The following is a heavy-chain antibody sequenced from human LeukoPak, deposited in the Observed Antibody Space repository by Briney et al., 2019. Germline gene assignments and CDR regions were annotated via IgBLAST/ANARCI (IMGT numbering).Heavy chain of an antibody. CDR1: GGSISSSSYY. J-gene: IGHJ4*02. V-gene: IGHV4-39*07. CDR3: ARDGSFLAGSDY. Sequence: SETLSLTCTVSGGSISSSSYYWGWIRQPPGKGLEWIGSIYYSGSTSYNPSLKSRVTISVDTSKNQFSLKLSSVTAADTAVYYCARDGSFLAGSDYWGQGTLVTVSS. CDR2: IYYSGST. D-gene: IGHD6-19*01.